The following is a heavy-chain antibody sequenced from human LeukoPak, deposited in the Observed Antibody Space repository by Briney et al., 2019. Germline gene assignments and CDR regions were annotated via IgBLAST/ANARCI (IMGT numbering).Heavy chain of an antibody. J-gene: IGHJ3*02. V-gene: IGHV3-11*01. CDR2: ISSSGSTI. D-gene: IGHD6-13*01. CDR1: GFTFSDYY. CDR3: ARDRSSSWYKFYAFDI. Sequence: GGSLRLSCAASGFTFSDYYMSWIRQAPGKGLEWVSYISSSGSTIYYVDSVKGRFTISRDNAKNSLYLQMNSLRAEDTAVYYCARDRSSSWYKFYAFDIWGQGTMVTVSS.